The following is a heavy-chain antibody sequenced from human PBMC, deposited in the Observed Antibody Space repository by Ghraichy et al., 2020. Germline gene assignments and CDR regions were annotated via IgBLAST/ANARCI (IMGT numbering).Heavy chain of an antibody. V-gene: IGHV3-74*01. CDR1: GFTFSTYS. CDR2: INSDGSST. J-gene: IGHJ4*02. CDR3: ARAGYYSFDY. D-gene: IGHD2-21*01. Sequence: GGSLRLSCAASGFTFSTYSVHWVRQAPGKGLEWVSRINSDGSSTNYADSVKGRFTIFRDNAKNTLYLQMNSLRAEDSAVYYCARAGYYSFDYWAQGTLVTVSS.